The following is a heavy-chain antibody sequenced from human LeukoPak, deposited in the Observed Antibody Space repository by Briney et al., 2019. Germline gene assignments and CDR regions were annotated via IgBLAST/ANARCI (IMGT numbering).Heavy chain of an antibody. J-gene: IGHJ6*03. CDR3: ARGYCTNGVCSENYYYYYMDV. Sequence: SETLSLTCAVYGGSFSGYYWSWIRQPPGKGLEWIGEIHHSGSTNYNPSLKSRVTISVDTSKNQFSLKLSSVTAADTAVYYCARGYCTNGVCSENYYYYYMDVWGKGTTVTVSS. D-gene: IGHD2-8*01. V-gene: IGHV4-34*01. CDR1: GGSFSGYY. CDR2: IHHSGST.